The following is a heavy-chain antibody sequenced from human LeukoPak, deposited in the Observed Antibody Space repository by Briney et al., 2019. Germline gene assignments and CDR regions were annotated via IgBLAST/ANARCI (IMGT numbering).Heavy chain of an antibody. Sequence: ASVKVSCKSSGYTFTGYNMQWLRQAPGQGLEWMGWINPNSGGTNYAQKFQGRVTMTRDTSISTAYMELSRLRSDDTAVYYCARDGHFDCWGQGTLVTVSS. V-gene: IGHV1-2*02. CDR2: INPNSGGT. CDR3: ARDGHFDC. CDR1: GYTFTGYN. J-gene: IGHJ4*02.